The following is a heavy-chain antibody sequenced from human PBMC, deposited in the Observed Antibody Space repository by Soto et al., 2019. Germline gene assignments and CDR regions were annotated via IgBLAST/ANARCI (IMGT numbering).Heavy chain of an antibody. D-gene: IGHD3-9*01. V-gene: IGHV1-18*01. CDR3: ARDTKPYYDILTTYYYYGMDV. CDR2: ISAYNGNT. CDR1: GYTFTSYG. Sequence: GASVKVSCKASGYTFTSYGISWVRQAPGQGLEGMGWISAYNGNTNYAQKLQGRVTMTADESTSTAYMELSSLRSEDTAVYYCARDTKPYYDILTTYYYYGMDVWGQGTTVPVSS. J-gene: IGHJ6*02.